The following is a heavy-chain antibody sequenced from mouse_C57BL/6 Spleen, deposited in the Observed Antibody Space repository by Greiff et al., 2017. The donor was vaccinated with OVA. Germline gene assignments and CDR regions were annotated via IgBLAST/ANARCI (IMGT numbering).Heavy chain of an antibody. CDR3: AREGTRLYWYFDV. CDR1: GYTFTDYN. Sequence: VQLQQSGPELVKPGASVKIPCKASGYTFTDYNMDWVKQGHGKSLEWIGDINPNNGGTIYNQKFKGKATLTVDKSSSTAYMELRSLTSEDTAVYYCAREGTRLYWYFDVWGTGTTVTVSS. J-gene: IGHJ1*03. V-gene: IGHV1-18*01. CDR2: INPNNGGT. D-gene: IGHD2-13*01.